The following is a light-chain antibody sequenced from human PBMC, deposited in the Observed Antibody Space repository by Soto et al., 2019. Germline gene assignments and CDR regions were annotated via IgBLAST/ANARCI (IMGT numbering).Light chain of an antibody. CDR2: TTN. CDR3: ATWDDRLTGMV. CDR1: GSNIGSNA. V-gene: IGLV1-44*01. J-gene: IGLJ2*01. Sequence: QSVLTQPPSSSGTPGQRVTISCSGSGSNIGSNAVHSYQQLPGTAPKLLIYTTNQRPSGVPDRFSASKSGTSASLTISGLKSEDEADYSCATWDDRLTGMVFGGGTKLTVL.